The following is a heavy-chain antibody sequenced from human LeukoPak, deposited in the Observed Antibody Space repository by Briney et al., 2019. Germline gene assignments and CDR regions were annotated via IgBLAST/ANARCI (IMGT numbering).Heavy chain of an antibody. D-gene: IGHD3-3*01. Sequence: GGSLRLSCAASGFTFSPSWMHWVRQVPGKGLVWVSRIKNDGSVTTYADSVKGRFTISRDNAKKTLYLQMNSLRAEDTAVYYCAKDGGIWGQGTVVTVSS. V-gene: IGHV3-74*01. J-gene: IGHJ3*02. CDR2: IKNDGSVT. CDR3: AKDGGI. CDR1: GFTFSPSW.